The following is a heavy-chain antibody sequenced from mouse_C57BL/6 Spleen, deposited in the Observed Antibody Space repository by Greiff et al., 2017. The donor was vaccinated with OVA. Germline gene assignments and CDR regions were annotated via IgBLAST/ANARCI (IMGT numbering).Heavy chain of an antibody. J-gene: IGHJ4*01. D-gene: IGHD2-5*01. CDR2: IYPSDSET. CDR3: ARDSNYDYAMDY. Sequence: VQLQQSGAELVRPGSSVKLSCKASGYTFTSYWMDWVKQRPGQGLEWIGNIYPSDSETHYNQKFKDKATLTVDKSSSTAYMQLSSLTSEDSAVYYCARDSNYDYAMDYWGQGTSVTVSS. CDR1: GYTFTSYW. V-gene: IGHV1-61*01.